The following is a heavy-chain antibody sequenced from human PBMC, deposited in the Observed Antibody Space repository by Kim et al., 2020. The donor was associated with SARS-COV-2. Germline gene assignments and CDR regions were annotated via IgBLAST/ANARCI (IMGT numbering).Heavy chain of an antibody. V-gene: IGHV4-31*02. J-gene: IGHJ5*02. Sequence: TYYNPSLQGRVAISVDTSKNQFSLRLISVSDAGMAVYYCARGDIRRFDPWGQGTLVTVSS. CDR2: T. D-gene: IGHD2-15*01. CDR3: ARGDIRRFDP.